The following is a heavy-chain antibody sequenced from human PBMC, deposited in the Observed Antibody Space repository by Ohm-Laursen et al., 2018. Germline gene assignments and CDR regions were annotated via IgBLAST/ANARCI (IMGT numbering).Heavy chain of an antibody. Sequence: GSLRLSCSASGFTFSNSAMNWVRQAPGKGLEWVSIISGRADSIYYAASVKGRFTISRDNSKNTVFLQMNSLRAEDTAVYYCAKGVGPPYPKSRTFDCWGQGTLVTVSS. CDR3: AKGVGPPYPKSRTFDC. CDR1: GFTFSNSA. J-gene: IGHJ4*02. CDR2: ISGRADSI. D-gene: IGHD4-23*01. V-gene: IGHV3-23*01.